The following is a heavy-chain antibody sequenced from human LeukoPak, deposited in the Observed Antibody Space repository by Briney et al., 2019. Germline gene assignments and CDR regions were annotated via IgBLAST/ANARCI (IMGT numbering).Heavy chain of an antibody. V-gene: IGHV4-59*01. CDR1: GGSISSYY. D-gene: IGHD5-24*01. Sequence: PSETLSLTCTVSGGSISSYYWSWIRQPPGKGLEWIGYIYYSGSTNYNPSLKSRVTISVDTSKNQFSLKLSSVTAADTAVYYCARDGNRRRDGYNVFDYWGQGTLVTVS. CDR3: ARDGNRRRDGYNVFDY. J-gene: IGHJ4*02. CDR2: IYYSGST.